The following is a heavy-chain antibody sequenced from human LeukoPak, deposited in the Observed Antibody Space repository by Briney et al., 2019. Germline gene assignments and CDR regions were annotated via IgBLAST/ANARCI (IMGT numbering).Heavy chain of an antibody. CDR2: IYYSGST. V-gene: IGHV4-59*01. CDR1: GGSISSYY. Sequence: SETLSLTCTVSGGSISSYYWSWIRQPPGKGLEWIGYIYYSGSTNYNPSLKSRVTISVDTSKSQFSLRLSAVTAADTAVYYCARDSRYSSGWGLYFDYWGQGTLVTVSS. J-gene: IGHJ4*02. D-gene: IGHD6-19*01. CDR3: ARDSRYSSGWGLYFDY.